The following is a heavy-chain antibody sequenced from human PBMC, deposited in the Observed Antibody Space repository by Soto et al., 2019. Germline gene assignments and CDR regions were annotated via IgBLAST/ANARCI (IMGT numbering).Heavy chain of an antibody. D-gene: IGHD4-17*01. CDR2: ISYDGSNK. Sequence: QVQLVESGGGVVQPGRSLRLSCAASGFTFSSYGMHWVRQAPGKGLEWVAVISYDGSNKYYADSVKGRFTISRDNSKNTVYLQMNSLRAEDTAVYYCAKVYGDYGDAFDIWGQGTMVTVSS. V-gene: IGHV3-30*18. CDR3: AKVYGDYGDAFDI. J-gene: IGHJ3*02. CDR1: GFTFSSYG.